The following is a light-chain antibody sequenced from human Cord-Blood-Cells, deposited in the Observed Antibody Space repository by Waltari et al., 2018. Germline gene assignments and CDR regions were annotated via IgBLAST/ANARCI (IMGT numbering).Light chain of an antibody. J-gene: IGKJ1*01. CDR2: QAS. CDR3: QHNNSYWT. Sequence: DIQMTQSPSTRSASVVDRVTITCRASQSISSWLAWYQQKPEKAPTLLIYQASSLENGVPSRVSGCGSGTKVTLTISNLQRVDVSTYYCQHNNSYWTFGQGTKVEIK. CDR1: QSISSW. V-gene: IGKV1-5*03.